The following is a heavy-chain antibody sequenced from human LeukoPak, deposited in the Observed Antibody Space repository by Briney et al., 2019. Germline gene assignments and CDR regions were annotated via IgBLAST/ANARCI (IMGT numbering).Heavy chain of an antibody. D-gene: IGHD3-10*01. CDR3: ARGGLNVVRVDY. Sequence: SQTLSLTCTVSGGSISSGDYYWSWIRQPPGKGLEWIGYIYYSGSTYYNPSLKSRVTISVDTSKNQFSLKLSSVTAADTAVYYCARGGLNVVRVDYWGQGTLVTVSS. V-gene: IGHV4-30-4*01. J-gene: IGHJ4*02. CDR2: IYYSGST. CDR1: GGSISSGDYY.